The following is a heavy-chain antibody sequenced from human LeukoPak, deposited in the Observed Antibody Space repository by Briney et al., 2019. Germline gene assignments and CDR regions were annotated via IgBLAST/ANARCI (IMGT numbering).Heavy chain of an antibody. CDR2: ISYDGSNK. V-gene: IGHV3-30*14. J-gene: IGHJ6*02. Sequence: GGSLRLSCAASGFTFSSYAMHWVRQAPGKGLEWVAVISYDGSNKHYADSVKGRFTISRDNSKNTLYLQMNSLRVEDTAVYYCARGWLRDGMDVWGQGTTVTVSS. CDR1: GFTFSSYA. D-gene: IGHD6-19*01. CDR3: ARGWLRDGMDV.